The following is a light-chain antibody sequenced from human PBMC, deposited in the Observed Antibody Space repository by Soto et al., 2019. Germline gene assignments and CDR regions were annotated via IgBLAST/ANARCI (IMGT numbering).Light chain of an antibody. CDR1: SSDVGSYNL. J-gene: IGLJ1*01. V-gene: IGLV2-23*02. CDR3: CSYAGSSTYV. CDR2: EVT. Sequence: QSALTQPASASGSPGQSITISCTGTSSDVGSYNLVSWYQQHPGKAPKLMISEVTKRPSGVSNRFSGSKSGNTASLTISGLQAEDEADYYCCSYAGSSTYVFGTGTKVTVL.